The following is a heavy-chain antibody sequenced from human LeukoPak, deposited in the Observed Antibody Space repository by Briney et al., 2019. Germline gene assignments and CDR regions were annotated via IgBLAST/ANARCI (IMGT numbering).Heavy chain of an antibody. J-gene: IGHJ4*02. CDR2: ISHDGTFK. V-gene: IGHV3-30*03. CDR1: GFTLTSYG. Sequence: GGSLRLSCAASGFTLTSYGMHWVRQAPGKGLEWVAVISHDGTFKHYIDSVKGRFTISRDTSENTLYLQMNSLRAEDTAVYYCARGRVGYSTSNGFDYWGQGTLVTVSS. D-gene: IGHD6-13*01. CDR3: ARGRVGYSTSNGFDY.